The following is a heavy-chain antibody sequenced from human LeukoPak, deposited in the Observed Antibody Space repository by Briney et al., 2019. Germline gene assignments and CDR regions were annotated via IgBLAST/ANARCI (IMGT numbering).Heavy chain of an antibody. D-gene: IGHD1-26*01. CDR2: IYYSGST. J-gene: IGHJ4*02. CDR1: GGSISSSSYY. V-gene: IGHV4-39*07. Sequence: ASETLSLTCTVSGGSISSSSYYWGWIRQPPGKGLEWIGNIYYSGSTYCNPSLKSRVTISVDTSRNQFSLKLSSVTAADTAVYYCARDLRVGGFDYWGQGTLVTVSS. CDR3: ARDLRVGGFDY.